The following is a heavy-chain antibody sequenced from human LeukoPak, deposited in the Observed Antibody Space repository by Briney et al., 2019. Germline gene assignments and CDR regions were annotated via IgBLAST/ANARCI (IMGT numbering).Heavy chain of an antibody. Sequence: GGSLRLSCAVSGFTFSNAWMSWVRQAPGKGLEWVGRIKSETDGGTTDYAAPVKGRFTISRDDSKNTLYLQMNSLKTEDTAVYYCTTALWFGELGYRYYFDYWGQGTLVTVSS. J-gene: IGHJ4*02. D-gene: IGHD3-10*01. CDR2: IKSETDGGTT. CDR1: GFTFSNAW. V-gene: IGHV3-15*01. CDR3: TTALWFGELGYRYYFDY.